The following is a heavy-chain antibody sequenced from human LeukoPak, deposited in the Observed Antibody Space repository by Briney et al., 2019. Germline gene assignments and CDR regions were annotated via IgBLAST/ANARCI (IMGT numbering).Heavy chain of an antibody. CDR3: AKDRRTQYYDILTGYYMSIYFDY. V-gene: IGHV3-23*01. J-gene: IGHJ4*02. Sequence: GGSLRLSCAASGFTFSSYAMSWVRQAPGKGLEWVSAISGSGGSTYYVDSVKGRFTISRDNSKNTLYLQMNSLRAEDTAVYYCAKDRRTQYYDILTGYYMSIYFDYWGQGTLVTVSS. D-gene: IGHD3-9*01. CDR1: GFTFSSYA. CDR2: ISGSGGST.